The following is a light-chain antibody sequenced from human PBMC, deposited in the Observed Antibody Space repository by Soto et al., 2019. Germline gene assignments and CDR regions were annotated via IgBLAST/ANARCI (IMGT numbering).Light chain of an antibody. Sequence: QSVLTQPASVSGSPGQSITISCTGTSGDVGSYNLVSWYQQHPGKAPKLMIYEGTKRPSGLSNRFSGSKSGNTASLTISGLQAEDEADYYCCSYAGSTTFVFGGGTKVTVL. J-gene: IGLJ2*01. V-gene: IGLV2-23*03. CDR3: CSYAGSTTFV. CDR1: SGDVGSYNL. CDR2: EGT.